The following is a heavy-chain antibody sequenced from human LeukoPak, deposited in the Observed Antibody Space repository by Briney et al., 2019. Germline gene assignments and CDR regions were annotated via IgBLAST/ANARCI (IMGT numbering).Heavy chain of an antibody. CDR2: IYSSGNS. Sequence: SETLSLTCTVSGGSISSYYWSWIRQPAGKGLEYIGRIYSSGNSNYNPSLESRVTMSVDKSKNQISLRLSSVTAADAAVHYCARDDYYATSGYSYCYFDVWGRGTLVTVSS. CDR1: GGSISSYY. V-gene: IGHV4-4*07. D-gene: IGHD3-22*01. J-gene: IGHJ2*01. CDR3: ARDDYYATSGYSYCYFDV.